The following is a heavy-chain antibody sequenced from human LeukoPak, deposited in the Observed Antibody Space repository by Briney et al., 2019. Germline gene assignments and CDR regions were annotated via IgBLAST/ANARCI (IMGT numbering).Heavy chain of an antibody. CDR3: ARGIPGIAVAGIEMNAFDI. CDR1: GYSITSIHC. V-gene: IGHV4-38-2*02. Sequence: SETLSLTCTVSGYSITSIHCWGWIRQPPGKGLEWIGSICQSGSTYYSPSLKSRVILSLDTSKNQFSLRLSSVTAADTAVYYCARGIPGIAVAGIEMNAFDIWGQGTMVTVSS. J-gene: IGHJ3*02. CDR2: ICQSGST. D-gene: IGHD6-19*01.